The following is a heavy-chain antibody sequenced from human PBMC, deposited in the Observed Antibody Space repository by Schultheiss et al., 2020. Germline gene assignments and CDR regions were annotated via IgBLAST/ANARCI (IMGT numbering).Heavy chain of an antibody. Sequence: ASVKVSCKASGYTFTGYYMHWVRQAPGQGLEWMGIINPSGGSTSYAQKFQGRVTMTRDTSTSTVYMELSSLRAEDTAVYYCARGGDILTGWNWFDPWGQGTLVTVSS. CDR3: ARGGDILTGWNWFDP. D-gene: IGHD3-9*01. CDR2: INPSGGST. J-gene: IGHJ5*02. V-gene: IGHV1-46*01. CDR1: GYTFTGYY.